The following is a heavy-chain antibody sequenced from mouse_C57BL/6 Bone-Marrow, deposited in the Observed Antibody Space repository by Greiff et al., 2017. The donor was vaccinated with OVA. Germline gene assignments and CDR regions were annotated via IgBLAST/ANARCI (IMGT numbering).Heavy chain of an antibody. V-gene: IGHV1-81*01. Sequence: QVQLQQSGAELARPGASVKLSCKASGYTFTSYGISWVKQRTGQGLEWIGEIYPRSGNTYYNEKFKGKATLTADTSSSTAYMELRSLTSEDSAVYFCARNHYYGSSYYAMDYWGQGTSVTVSS. J-gene: IGHJ4*01. D-gene: IGHD1-1*01. CDR2: IYPRSGNT. CDR3: ARNHYYGSSYYAMDY. CDR1: GYTFTSYG.